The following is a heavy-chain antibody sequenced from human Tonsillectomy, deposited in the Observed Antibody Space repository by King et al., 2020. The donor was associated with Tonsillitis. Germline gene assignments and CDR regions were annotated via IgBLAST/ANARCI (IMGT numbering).Heavy chain of an antibody. CDR3: AKDVGLWYFDL. Sequence: VQLVESGGGVVQPGRSLRLSCAASGFSFSNYGMHWVRQAPGKGLEWVAVISFDGSNKYYTDSVKGRFTISRDNSKNTLYLQMNSLRAEDTAVYYCAKDVGLWYFDLWGRGTLVTVSS. CDR1: GFSFSNYG. CDR2: ISFDGSNK. J-gene: IGHJ2*01. D-gene: IGHD1-26*01. V-gene: IGHV3-30*18.